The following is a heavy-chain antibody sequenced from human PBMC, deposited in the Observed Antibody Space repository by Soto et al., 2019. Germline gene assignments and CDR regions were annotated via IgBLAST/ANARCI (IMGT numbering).Heavy chain of an antibody. CDR2: IYAGGGTR. Sequence: EVQLLESGGGLAQPGGSLTLSCKASGFIFGNYAMFWVRQAPGKGLEWVSTIYAGGGTRHYADSVKGRFIISRDNAKNSLYLQMNSLRAEDTAVYYCARGGGRGYSSGWFFDYWGQGTLVTVSS. CDR1: GFIFGNYA. V-gene: IGHV3-23*01. CDR3: ARGGGRGYSSGWFFDY. J-gene: IGHJ4*02. D-gene: IGHD6-19*01.